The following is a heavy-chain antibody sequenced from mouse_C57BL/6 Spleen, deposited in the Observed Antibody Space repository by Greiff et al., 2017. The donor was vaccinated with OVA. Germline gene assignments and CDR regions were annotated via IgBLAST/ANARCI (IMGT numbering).Heavy chain of an antibody. CDR2: IHPNSGST. CDR3: ARREDSSGYLDY. CDR1: GYTFTSYW. D-gene: IGHD3-2*02. J-gene: IGHJ2*01. V-gene: IGHV1-64*01. Sequence: QVQLQQPGAELVKPGASVKLSCKASGYTFTSYWMHWVKQRPGQGLEWIGMIHPNSGSTNYNEKFKSKATLTVDKSSSTAYMQLSSLTSEDSAVYYCARREDSSGYLDYWGQGTTLTVSS.